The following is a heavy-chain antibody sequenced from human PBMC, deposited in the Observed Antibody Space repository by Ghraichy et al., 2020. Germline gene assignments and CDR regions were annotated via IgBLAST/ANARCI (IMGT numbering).Heavy chain of an antibody. V-gene: IGHV3-11*06. Sequence: GGSLRLSCAASGFTFSDYYMSWIRQAPGKGLEWVSYISSSSSYTNYADSVKGRFTISRDNAKNSLYLQMNSLRAEDTAVYYCARDHDYGDYKGYWGQGTLVTVSS. J-gene: IGHJ4*02. CDR3: ARDHDYGDYKGY. CDR1: GFTFSDYY. CDR2: ISSSSSYT. D-gene: IGHD4-17*01.